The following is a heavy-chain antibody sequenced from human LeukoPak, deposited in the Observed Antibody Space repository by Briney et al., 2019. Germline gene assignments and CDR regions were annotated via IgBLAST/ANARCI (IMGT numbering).Heavy chain of an antibody. D-gene: IGHD3-10*01. CDR1: GFTFSSYS. CDR3: AKDSYGSGSYEFDY. J-gene: IGHJ4*02. V-gene: IGHV3-21*04. Sequence: GGSLRLSCAASGFTFSSYSMNWVRQAPGKGLEWVSSISSSSSYIYYADSVKGRFTISRDNAKNSLYLQMNSLRAEDTAVYYCAKDSYGSGSYEFDYWGQGTLVTVSS. CDR2: ISSSSSYI.